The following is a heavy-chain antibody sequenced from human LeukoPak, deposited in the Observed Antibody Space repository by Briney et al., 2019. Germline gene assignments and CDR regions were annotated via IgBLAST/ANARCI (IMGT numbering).Heavy chain of an antibody. J-gene: IGHJ4*02. CDR3: AKRGSGYSGYEYFGY. Sequence: GGSLRLSCAASGFTFSSYWMSWVRQAPGKGLEWVANIKQDGSEKYYVDSVKGRFTISRDNAKNTLYLQMNSLRAEDTAVYYCAKRGSGYSGYEYFGYWGQGTLVTVSS. CDR1: GFTFSSYW. CDR2: IKQDGSEK. D-gene: IGHD5-12*01. V-gene: IGHV3-7*03.